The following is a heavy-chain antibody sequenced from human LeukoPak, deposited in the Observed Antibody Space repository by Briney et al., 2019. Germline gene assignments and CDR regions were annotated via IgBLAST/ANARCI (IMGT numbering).Heavy chain of an antibody. Sequence: GGSLTLSCAASGFTFSSYTMCWIRHPPGKGQELVSYISSGNGYINYADSVKGRFSISRDNANNSLYLQMNSLRAEDTAVYYCARGPRGSGSYFNSWGQGTQVTVSS. J-gene: IGHJ4*02. CDR2: ISSGNGYI. CDR1: GFTFSSYT. V-gene: IGHV3-21*05. D-gene: IGHD3-10*01. CDR3: ARGPRGSGSYFNS.